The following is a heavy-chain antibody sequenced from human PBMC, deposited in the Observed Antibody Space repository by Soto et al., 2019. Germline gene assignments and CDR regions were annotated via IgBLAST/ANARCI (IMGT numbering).Heavy chain of an antibody. J-gene: IGHJ6*02. CDR3: ARDLRTLYGMDV. Sequence: EVQLVESGGGLIQPGGTLRLSCAASGFTVSSNYMSWVRQAPGKGLEWVSVIYSGGSTYYADSVKGRFTISRDNSKNTLYLQMNSLRAEDTAVYYCARDLRTLYGMDVWGQGTTVTVSS. CDR2: IYSGGST. V-gene: IGHV3-53*01. CDR1: GFTVSSNY.